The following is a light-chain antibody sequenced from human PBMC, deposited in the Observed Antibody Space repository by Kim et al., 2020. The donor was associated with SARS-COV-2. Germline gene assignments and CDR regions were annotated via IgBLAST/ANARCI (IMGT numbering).Light chain of an antibody. CDR1: QSVPTN. V-gene: IGKV3-15*01. J-gene: IGKJ5*01. CDR3: QQFYNWPPIT. Sequence: SPGERATPSCRASQSVPTNLAWYHQKPGQAPRLLLYGASTRATGVPARFSGSGSGTEFTLTISSLQSEDSAVYYCQQFYNWPPITFGQGTRLEIK. CDR2: GAS.